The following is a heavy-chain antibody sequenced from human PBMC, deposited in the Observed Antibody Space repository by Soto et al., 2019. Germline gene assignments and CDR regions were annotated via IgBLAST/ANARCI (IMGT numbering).Heavy chain of an antibody. CDR1: GYTFTSYY. V-gene: IGHV1-46*01. J-gene: IGHJ6*02. CDR3: ARVRLRTNAFYYGMDV. CDR2: INPSGGST. Sequence: ASVKVSCKASGYTFTSYYMHWVRQAPGQGLEWMGIINPSGGSTSYAQKFQGRVTMTRDTSTSTVYMELSSLRSEDTAVYYCARVRLRTNAFYYGMDVWGQGTTVTVSS.